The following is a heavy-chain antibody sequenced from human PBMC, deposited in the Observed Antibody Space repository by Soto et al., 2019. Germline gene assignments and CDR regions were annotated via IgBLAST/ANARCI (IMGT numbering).Heavy chain of an antibody. CDR3: ARYAVSGWYGGYYYYGMDV. J-gene: IGHJ6*02. D-gene: IGHD6-19*01. Sequence: SETLSVTCAVYGGSFSGYYWSWIRQPPGKGLEWIGEINHSGSTNYNPSLKSRVTISVDTSKNQFSLKLSSVTAADTAVYYCARYAVSGWYGGYYYYGMDVWGQGTTVTVS. CDR1: GGSFSGYY. CDR2: INHSGST. V-gene: IGHV4-34*01.